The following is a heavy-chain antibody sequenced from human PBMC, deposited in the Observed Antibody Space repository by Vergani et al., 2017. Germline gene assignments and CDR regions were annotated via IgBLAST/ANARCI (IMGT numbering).Heavy chain of an antibody. CDR3: ARGNRIAARRLNYFDY. CDR2: INHSGNN. V-gene: IGHV4-34*10. CDR1: GGSFNAYY. J-gene: IGHJ4*02. D-gene: IGHD6-6*01. Sequence: QVQLQESGPGLVKSSETLSLTCAVYGGSFNAYYWNWIRQPPGKGLEWIGEINHSGNNNYNPSLKSRVTMSVHTSKNQFSLKLRSVTAADTAVYFCARGNRIAARRLNYFDYWGQGALVTVSS.